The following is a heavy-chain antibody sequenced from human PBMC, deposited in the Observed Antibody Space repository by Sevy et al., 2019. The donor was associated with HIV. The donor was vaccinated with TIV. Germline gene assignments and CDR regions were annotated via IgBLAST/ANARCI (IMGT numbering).Heavy chain of an antibody. J-gene: IGHJ4*02. Sequence: GGSLRLSCAASGFSFTNAWMSWVGQAPGKGLEWVGRIKSKTDGGTRDFAAPVKGRFAISRDDSKSTFYLQMDSLKTEDTGVYYCTAGVGTSDCDYWGQGILVTVSS. V-gene: IGHV3-15*01. CDR2: IKSKTDGGTR. D-gene: IGHD1-26*01. CDR1: GFSFTNAW. CDR3: TAGVGTSDCDY.